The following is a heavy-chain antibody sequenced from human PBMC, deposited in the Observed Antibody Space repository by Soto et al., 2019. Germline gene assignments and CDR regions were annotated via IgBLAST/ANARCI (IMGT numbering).Heavy chain of an antibody. CDR3: AKDRFLEWLLYHYFDY. D-gene: IGHD3-3*01. V-gene: IGHV3-30*18. Sequence: PGGSLRLSCAASGFTFSSYGMHWVRQAPGKGLEWVAVISYDGSNKYYADSVKGRFTISRDNSKNTLYLQMNSLGAEDTAVYYCAKDRFLEWLLYHYFDYWGQGTLVTVSS. CDR1: GFTFSSYG. J-gene: IGHJ4*02. CDR2: ISYDGSNK.